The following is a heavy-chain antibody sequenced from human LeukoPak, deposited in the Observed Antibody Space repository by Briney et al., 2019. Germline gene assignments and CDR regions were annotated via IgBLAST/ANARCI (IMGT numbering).Heavy chain of an antibody. CDR3: ARDLSQYSSSWTTFNYY. CDR2: INTNTGNP. J-gene: IGHJ4*02. CDR1: GYSFTSYA. Sequence: ASVKVSCKASGYSFTSYAMNWVRQAPGQGLEWMGWINTNTGNPMYAQGFTGRFVFSLDTSDSTAYLQISSLKAEDTAVYYCARDLSQYSSSWTTFNYYWGQGTLVTVSS. V-gene: IGHV7-4-1*02. D-gene: IGHD6-13*01.